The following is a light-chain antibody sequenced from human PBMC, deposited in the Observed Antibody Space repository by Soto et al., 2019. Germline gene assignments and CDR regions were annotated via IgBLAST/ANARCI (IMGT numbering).Light chain of an antibody. CDR3: QQSYSTPYT. V-gene: IGKV1-39*01. J-gene: IGKJ2*01. CDR2: AAS. CDR1: QSISSY. Sequence: DIQMTQSPSSLSASVGDRVTITCRARQSISSYLNWYQQKPGKAPKLLIYAASSLQSGVPSRFSGSGSGTDCTLTISSLQPEDFATYYCQQSYSTPYTVGQGTKLEIK.